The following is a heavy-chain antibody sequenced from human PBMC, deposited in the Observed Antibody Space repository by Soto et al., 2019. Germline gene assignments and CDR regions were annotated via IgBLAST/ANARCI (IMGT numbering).Heavy chain of an antibody. CDR3: EKESYSIQLWYPHFDH. V-gene: IGHV3-30*18. CDR1: GFTFSSYG. D-gene: IGHD5-18*01. Sequence: GGSLRLSCAASGFTFSSYGMHWVRQAPGKGLEWVAVISYDGSNKYYADSVKGRFTISRDNSKNTLYLQMNSLRAEETAVYYCEKESYSIQLWYPHFDHWGQGTLVTVSS. J-gene: IGHJ4*02. CDR2: ISYDGSNK.